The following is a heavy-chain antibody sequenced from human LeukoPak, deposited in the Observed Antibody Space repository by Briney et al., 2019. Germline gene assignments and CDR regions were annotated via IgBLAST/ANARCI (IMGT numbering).Heavy chain of an antibody. CDR1: GFTFDDYA. J-gene: IGHJ4*02. D-gene: IGHD6-6*01. Sequence: PGGSLRLSCAASGFTFDDYAMHWVRQAPGKGLEWVSLISWDGGSTYYADSVKGRFTISRDNSKNSLYLQMNSLRAEDTALYYCAKDSRDYSCSSSGFDYWGQGTLVTVSS. CDR2: ISWDGGST. V-gene: IGHV3-43D*03. CDR3: AKDSRDYSCSSSGFDY.